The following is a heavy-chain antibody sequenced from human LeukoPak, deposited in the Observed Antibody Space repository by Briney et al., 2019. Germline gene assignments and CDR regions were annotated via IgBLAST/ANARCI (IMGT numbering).Heavy chain of an antibody. CDR2: ISAYNGNT. Sequence: GESLKISCKGSGYSFTSYGISWLRQAPGQRLEWMGWISAYNGNTNDAQKLQGRVTITTTTSTTTAYMELRMLRSDTTAVYYCGRGGGGDILTGLVCDYWGQGNPGTVSS. V-gene: IGHV1-18*01. CDR3: GRGGGGDILTGLVCDY. J-gene: IGHJ4*02. CDR1: GYSFTSYG. D-gene: IGHD3-9*01.